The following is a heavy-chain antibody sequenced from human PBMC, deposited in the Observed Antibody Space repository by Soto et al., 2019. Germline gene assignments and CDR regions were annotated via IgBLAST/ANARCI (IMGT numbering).Heavy chain of an antibody. CDR3: ATSCSGGSCFDY. J-gene: IGHJ4*02. CDR2: VSSTSATI. D-gene: IGHD2-15*01. CDR1: GFTFSSYS. Sequence: EVQLVESRGGLVQPGGSLRLSCAASGFTFSSYSMNWVRQAPGKGLEWVSYVSSTSATIYYADSVKGRFTISRDSAKNSLYLQMNSLRDEDTAVYYCATSCSGGSCFDYWGQGTLVTVSS. V-gene: IGHV3-48*02.